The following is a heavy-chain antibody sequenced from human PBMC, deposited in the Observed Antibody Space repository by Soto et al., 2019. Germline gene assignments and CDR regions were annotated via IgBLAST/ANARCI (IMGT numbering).Heavy chain of an antibody. CDR3: ARDRSGYYFWFDP. CDR1: GFTFSSYW. Sequence: GSLRLSCAASGFTFSSYWMSWVRQAPGKGLEWVANIKQDGSEKYYVDSVKGRFTISRDNAKNSLYLQMNSLRAEDTAVYYCARDRSGYYFWFDPWGQGTLVTVSS. V-gene: IGHV3-7*01. CDR2: IKQDGSEK. J-gene: IGHJ5*02. D-gene: IGHD3-22*01.